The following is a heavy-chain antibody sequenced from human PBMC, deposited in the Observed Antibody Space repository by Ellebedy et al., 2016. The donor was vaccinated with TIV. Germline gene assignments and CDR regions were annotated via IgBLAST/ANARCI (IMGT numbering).Heavy chain of an antibody. J-gene: IGHJ4*02. CDR1: GYTFTSYY. V-gene: IGHV1-46*04. Sequence: AASVKVSCKASGYTFTSYYMHWVRQAPGQGLEWMGIINPSGGSTSYAQKLQGRVTMTRDTSTSTVYMELSSLRSEDTAVYYCAREGPKMEYSSSSSPPDYWGQGLLVTVSS. CDR3: AREGPKMEYSSSSSPPDY. D-gene: IGHD6-6*01. CDR2: INPSGGST.